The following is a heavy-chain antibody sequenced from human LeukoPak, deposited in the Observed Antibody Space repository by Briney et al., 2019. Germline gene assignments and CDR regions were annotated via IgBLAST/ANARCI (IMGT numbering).Heavy chain of an antibody. V-gene: IGHV1-69*04. CDR1: GGTFSSYA. CDR2: IIPILGIA. J-gene: IGHJ6*02. CDR3: ARVDAGSSWYVYYYYGMDV. Sequence: SVKVSCKASGGTFSSYAISWVRQAPGQGLEWMGRIIPILGIANYAQKFQGRVTITADKSTSTAYMELSSLRSEDTAVYYCARVDAGSSWYVYYYYGMDVWGQGTTVTVSS. D-gene: IGHD6-13*01.